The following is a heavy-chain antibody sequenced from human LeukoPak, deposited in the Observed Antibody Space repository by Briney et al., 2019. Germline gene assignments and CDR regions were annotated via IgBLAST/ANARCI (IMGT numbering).Heavy chain of an antibody. D-gene: IGHD3-22*01. Sequence: GSLSLSCAASGFTISSYGMRWVRQAPGKGLEWVSAISGSGSTTYYADSVMGRFTISRDNSTNTLYLQMNSLRAEDTAVYYCAKDPQDYYDSSCYWVVGAFDIWGQGTMVTVSS. CDR1: GFTISSYG. CDR3: AKDPQDYYDSSCYWVVGAFDI. J-gene: IGHJ3*02. V-gene: IGHV3-23*01. CDR2: ISGSGSTT.